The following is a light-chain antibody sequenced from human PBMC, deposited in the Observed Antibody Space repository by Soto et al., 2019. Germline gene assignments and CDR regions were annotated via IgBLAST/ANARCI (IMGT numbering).Light chain of an antibody. CDR2: GAS. CDR3: QQYNNWPRTYT. V-gene: IGKV3-15*01. Sequence: EIVMTQSPATLSVSPGERATLSCRARQSVSSNLAWYQQKPGQAPRLLIYGASTRATGIPARFSGSGSGTEFTLTISSLQSEDFAVYYCQQYNNWPRTYTFGQGTKLEIK. CDR1: QSVSSN. J-gene: IGKJ2*01.